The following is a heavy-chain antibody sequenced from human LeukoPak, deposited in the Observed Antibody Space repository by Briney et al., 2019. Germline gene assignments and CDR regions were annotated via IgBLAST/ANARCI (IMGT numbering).Heavy chain of an antibody. CDR2: ISTSSSYI. CDR1: GFTLSSHS. V-gene: IGHV3-21*01. CDR3: AKGSKTLLFTRDHYIDV. Sequence: PGGSLRLSCAASGFTLSSHSMNWVRQAPGKGLEWVSSISTSSSYIYYADSVKGRFTISRDNAKNSLYLQMNSLRAEDTAVYYCAKGSKTLLFTRDHYIDVWGKGTTVTISS. J-gene: IGHJ6*03. D-gene: IGHD2-21*02.